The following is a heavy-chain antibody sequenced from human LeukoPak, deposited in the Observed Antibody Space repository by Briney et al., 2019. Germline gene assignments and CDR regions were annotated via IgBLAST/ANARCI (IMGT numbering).Heavy chain of an antibody. CDR1: GFTFSSYV. J-gene: IGHJ4*02. CDR2: ISNSGGST. D-gene: IGHD3-10*01. V-gene: IGHV3-23*01. Sequence: QAGGSLRLSCAASGFTFSSYVMSWVRQAPGKGLEWVSSISNSGGSTYYADSVKGRFTISRDNSRSTLYLQMNSLRPEDTAIYYCAREGYYGSGSPPSLYFDYWGQGTLVTVSS. CDR3: AREGYYGSGSPPSLYFDY.